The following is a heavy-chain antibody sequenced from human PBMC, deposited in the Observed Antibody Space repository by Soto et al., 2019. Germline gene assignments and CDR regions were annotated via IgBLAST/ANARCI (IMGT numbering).Heavy chain of an antibody. CDR1: GFTFSSYG. CDR2: ISYDGSNK. D-gene: IGHD5-12*01. Sequence: GGSLRLSCAASGFTFSSYGMHWVRQAPGKGLEWVAVISYDGSNKYYADSVKGRFTISRDNSKNTLYLQMNSLRAEDTAVYYCAKDRVATDLDYYGMDVRGQGTTVTVSS. CDR3: AKDRVATDLDYYGMDV. J-gene: IGHJ6*02. V-gene: IGHV3-30*18.